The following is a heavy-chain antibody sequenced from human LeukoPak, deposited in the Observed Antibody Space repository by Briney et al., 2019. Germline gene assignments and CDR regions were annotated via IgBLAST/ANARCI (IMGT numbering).Heavy chain of an antibody. V-gene: IGHV4-59*08. Sequence: PSETLSLTCTVSGGSISSYYWSWIRQPPGKGLEWIGYIYYSGSTNYNPSLKSRVTISVDTSKNQFSLKLSSVTAADTAVYYCARVKGYCSSTSCYTVRDAFDIWGQGTVVTVSS. D-gene: IGHD2-2*02. CDR2: IYYSGST. CDR3: ARVKGYCSSTSCYTVRDAFDI. CDR1: GGSISSYY. J-gene: IGHJ3*02.